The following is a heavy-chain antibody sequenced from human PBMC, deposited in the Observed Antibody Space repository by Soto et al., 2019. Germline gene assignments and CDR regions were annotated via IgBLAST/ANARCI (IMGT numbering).Heavy chain of an antibody. CDR2: IKQDGSET. CDR3: ARSDNKYCFSGRCYPYYFDY. Sequence: GGSLRLSCAASGFNFRSFWMSWVRQAPGKGLEWVANIKQDGSETSYVDSVKGRFTIARDNAEDSLYLQMNSLRADDTAIYYCARSDNKYCFSGRCYPYYFDYWDQGVLVTVSS. CDR1: GFNFRSFW. V-gene: IGHV3-7*01. J-gene: IGHJ4*02. D-gene: IGHD2-15*01.